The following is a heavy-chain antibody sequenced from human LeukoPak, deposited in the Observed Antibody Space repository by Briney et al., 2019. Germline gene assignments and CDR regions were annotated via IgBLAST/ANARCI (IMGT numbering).Heavy chain of an antibody. Sequence: SETLSFNCARYGGTFSCSYWRRHPQPPGKGLEWIGETNHSGSTSYDPSLESRVTISEDMSRSQFSLKLTSVTAADTAVYYCARGPPRDFDTSGFYYNYWGQGILVTVSS. V-gene: IGHV4-34*01. D-gene: IGHD3-22*01. CDR1: GGTFSCSY. CDR3: ARGPPRDFDTSGFYYNY. CDR2: TNHSGST. J-gene: IGHJ4*02.